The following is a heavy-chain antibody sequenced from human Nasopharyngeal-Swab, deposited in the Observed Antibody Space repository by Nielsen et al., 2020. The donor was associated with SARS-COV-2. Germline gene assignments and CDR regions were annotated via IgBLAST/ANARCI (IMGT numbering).Heavy chain of an antibody. CDR3: AFIVGASTDY. D-gene: IGHD1-26*01. Sequence: GGSLRLSCAPSGSTLSSYAMSWVRQAPGKGLGWVSAISGSGGSTYYADSVKGRFTISRDNSKNTLYLQMNGLRAEDTAVYYCAFIVGASTDYWGQGTLVTVSS. CDR1: GSTLSSYA. V-gene: IGHV3-23*01. CDR2: ISGSGGST. J-gene: IGHJ4*02.